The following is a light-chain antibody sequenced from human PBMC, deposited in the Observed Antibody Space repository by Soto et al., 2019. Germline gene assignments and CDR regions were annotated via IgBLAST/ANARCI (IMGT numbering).Light chain of an antibody. CDR2: DNN. CDR3: GTWDSSLSAGV. J-gene: IGLJ2*01. Sequence: QSVLTQPPSVSGAPGQRVTISCTGTSSNSGAGYDVHWYQQLPGTAPKLLIYDNNKRPSGIPDRFSGSKSGTSATLGITGLQTGDEADYYCGTWDSSLSAGVFGGGTKLTVL. CDR1: SSNSGAGYD. V-gene: IGLV1-51*01.